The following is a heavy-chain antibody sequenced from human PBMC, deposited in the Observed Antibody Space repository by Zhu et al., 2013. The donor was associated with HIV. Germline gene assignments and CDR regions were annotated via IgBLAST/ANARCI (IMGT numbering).Heavy chain of an antibody. CDR3: ARDKIGSSTTYYYYMDV. D-gene: IGHD2-2*01. J-gene: IGHJ6*03. Sequence: QVQLVQSGAEAKKPGASVKVSCKASGYSFTGYYILWVRQAPGQGLEWMGWINPNSGGTNYAQKFQGRVTMTRDTSISTAYMELSRLRSDDTAVYYCARDKIGSSTTYYYYMDVWGKGTTVTVSS. CDR2: INPNSGGT. CDR1: GYSFTGYY. V-gene: IGHV1-2*02.